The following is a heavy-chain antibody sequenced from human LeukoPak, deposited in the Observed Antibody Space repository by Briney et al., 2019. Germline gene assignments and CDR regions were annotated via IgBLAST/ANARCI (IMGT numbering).Heavy chain of an antibody. Sequence: PGGSLRLSCAASGFTFSSYGMHWVRQAPGKGLEWVAFIRYDGSNKYYADSVKGRFTISRDNSKNTLYLQMNSLRAEDTAVYYCARVYSSFFDYWGQGTLVTVSS. CDR1: GFTFSSYG. J-gene: IGHJ4*02. D-gene: IGHD2-15*01. CDR3: ARVYSSFFDY. CDR2: IRYDGSNK. V-gene: IGHV3-30*02.